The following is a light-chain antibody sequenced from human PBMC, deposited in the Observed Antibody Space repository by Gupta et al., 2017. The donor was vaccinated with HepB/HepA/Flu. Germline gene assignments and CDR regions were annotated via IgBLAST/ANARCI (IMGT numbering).Light chain of an antibody. J-gene: IGKJ1*01. CDR1: QSIDDW. CDR2: KAS. Sequence: DIQMTHSPSTLSASVGDRVTITCRASQSIDDWLAWFQQKPGTAPKVLISKASSLESGVPSRFSGSGSGTEFTLTISSLQPDDFATYYCQHYQRYSWTFGQGTKVEIK. V-gene: IGKV1-5*03. CDR3: QHYQRYSWT.